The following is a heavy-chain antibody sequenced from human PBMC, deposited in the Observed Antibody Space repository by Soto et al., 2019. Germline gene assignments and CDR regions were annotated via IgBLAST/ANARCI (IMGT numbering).Heavy chain of an antibody. V-gene: IGHV1-18*01. CDR2: ISPFNGHT. CDR3: AREPPRATAGLNYFDP. CDR1: GYTFINFG. D-gene: IGHD6-13*01. J-gene: IGHJ5*02. Sequence: QVQLVQSGTEVKKPGASVKVSCKTSGYTFINFGIGWVRQAPGQGLEWMGWISPFNGHTHDAQKFQGRVSLTTDTSTSTAFLELRSLTYDDTAVYYCAREPPRATAGLNYFDPWGQGTLVTVSS.